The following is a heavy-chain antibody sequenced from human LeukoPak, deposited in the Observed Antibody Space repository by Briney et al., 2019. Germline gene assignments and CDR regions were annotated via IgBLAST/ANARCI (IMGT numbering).Heavy chain of an antibody. D-gene: IGHD4-17*01. J-gene: IGHJ5*02. CDR3: ARASTVTTYWFDP. CDR1: GGSFSGYY. V-gene: IGHV4-34*01. CDR2: INHSGST. Sequence: PSETLSLTCAVYGGSFSGYYWSWIRQPPGKGLEWIGEINHSGSTNYNPSLKSRVTISVDTSKNQFSLKLSSVTAADTAVYYCARASTVTTYWFDPWGQGTLVTVSS.